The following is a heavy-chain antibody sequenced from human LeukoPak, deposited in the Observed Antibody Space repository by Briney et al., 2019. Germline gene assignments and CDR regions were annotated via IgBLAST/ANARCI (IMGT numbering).Heavy chain of an antibody. J-gene: IGHJ4*02. V-gene: IGHV4-59*01. CDR3: ARRGASSGYQVFFDY. Sequence: PSETLSLTCTVSGDSITSYFWSWIRQPPGKGLEWVGYIFYSGITNYNPSLKSRVTISVDTSKNQFSLKLSSVTAADTAVYYCARRGASSGYQVFFDYWGQGTLVTVSS. D-gene: IGHD3-22*01. CDR2: IFYSGIT. CDR1: GDSITSYF.